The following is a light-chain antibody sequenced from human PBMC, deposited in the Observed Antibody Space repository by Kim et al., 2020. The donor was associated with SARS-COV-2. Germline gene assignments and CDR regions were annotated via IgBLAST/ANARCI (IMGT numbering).Light chain of an antibody. CDR1: KLGDKY. Sequence: VYPGQTACNADTGDKLGDKYAYWYQQKPVQSPVLVIYQDSKRPSGIPERFSGSNSGNTATLTISGTQAMDEADYYCQAWDSSTAWVFGGGTQLTVL. CDR3: QAWDSSTAWV. J-gene: IGLJ3*02. CDR2: QDS. V-gene: IGLV3-1*01.